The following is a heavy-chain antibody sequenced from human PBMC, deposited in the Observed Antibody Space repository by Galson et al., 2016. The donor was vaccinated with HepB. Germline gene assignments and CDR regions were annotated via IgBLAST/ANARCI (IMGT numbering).Heavy chain of an antibody. J-gene: IGHJ4*02. CDR1: GYTLTELS. Sequence: SVKVSCKVSGYTLTELSIHWVRQAPGKGLEWMGSFDPDDGKTIFARNFQGRVTLTEDTSTDTAYMELSSLRSEDTAVYYCSTGSGFCVGGRCYEYYFDFWGQGTLVTVST. CDR3: STGSGFCVGGRCYEYYFDF. V-gene: IGHV1-24*01. CDR2: FDPDDGKT. D-gene: IGHD2-15*01.